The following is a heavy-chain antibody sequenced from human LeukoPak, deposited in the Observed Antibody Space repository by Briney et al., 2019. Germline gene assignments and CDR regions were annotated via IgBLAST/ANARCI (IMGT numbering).Heavy chain of an antibody. CDR1: GYTVTGYY. Sequence: ASVKVSCKASGYTVTGYYMHWVRQVPGQGLEWMGWINPNSGGTNYAQKFQGRVTMTRDTSISTAYMELSRLGSDDTAVYYCARVPIGAAPPDYWGQGTLVTVSS. D-gene: IGHD6-6*01. J-gene: IGHJ4*02. CDR3: ARVPIGAAPPDY. CDR2: INPNSGGT. V-gene: IGHV1-2*02.